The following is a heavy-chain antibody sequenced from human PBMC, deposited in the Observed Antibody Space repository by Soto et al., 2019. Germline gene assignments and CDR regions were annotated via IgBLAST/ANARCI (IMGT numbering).Heavy chain of an antibody. J-gene: IGHJ4*02. Sequence: QVQLLQSGAEVKKPGASVKISCKASGYTFSFDYLSWVRRAPGQGLQWMGKINPDGGATTYAQSFQGRVSITGDAFTGTVYMELSSLTSDDAAVYYCAKGRRNSFWGQGTLVSVSS. CDR3: AKGRRNSF. CDR1: GYTFSFDY. D-gene: IGHD1-7*01. V-gene: IGHV1-46*01. CDR2: INPDGGAT.